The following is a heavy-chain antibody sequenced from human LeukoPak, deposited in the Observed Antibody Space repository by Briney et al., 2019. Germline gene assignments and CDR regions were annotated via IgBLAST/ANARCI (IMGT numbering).Heavy chain of an antibody. CDR3: ARGHFDWVGDFDY. CDR1: GFTFSSYW. J-gene: IGHJ4*02. V-gene: IGHV3-7*03. Sequence: SGGSLRLSCAASGFTFSSYWMSWVRQAPGKGLEWVANIKEDGSEKYYVDSVKGRLTISRDNAKNSLYLQMNSLRAEDTAVYYCARGHFDWVGDFDYWGQGTLVTVSS. D-gene: IGHD3-9*01. CDR2: IKEDGSEK.